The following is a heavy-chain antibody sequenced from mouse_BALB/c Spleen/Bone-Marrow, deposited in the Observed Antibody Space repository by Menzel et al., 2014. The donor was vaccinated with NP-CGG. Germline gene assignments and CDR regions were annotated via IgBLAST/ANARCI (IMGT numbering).Heavy chain of an antibody. J-gene: IGHJ4*01. CDR3: ASPYGNYDAMDY. D-gene: IGHD2-1*01. CDR1: GYTFTSYW. CDR2: INPSTGYT. V-gene: IGHV1-7*01. Sequence: QVQLQQSGAELAKPGASVKMSCKASGYTFTSYWMHWVKQRPGQGLEWIGYINPSTGYTEYNQKFKDKATLTADKSSSTAYMQLSNLTSEGSAVYYWASPYGNYDAMDYWGQGTSVTVSS.